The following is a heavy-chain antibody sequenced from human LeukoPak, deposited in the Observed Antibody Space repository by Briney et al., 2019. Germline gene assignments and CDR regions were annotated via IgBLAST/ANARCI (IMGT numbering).Heavy chain of an antibody. J-gene: IGHJ4*02. D-gene: IGHD6-13*01. CDR2: IRSKANTYAT. Sequence: GGSLRLSCAASGFTFSGSAMHWVRQASGKGLEWVGRIRSKANTYATAYAASVKGRFSISRDDSKNTAYLQMNSLKTEDTAVYYCTTPAAGFDYWGQGTLVTVSS. V-gene: IGHV3-73*01. CDR3: TTPAAGFDY. CDR1: GFTFSGSA.